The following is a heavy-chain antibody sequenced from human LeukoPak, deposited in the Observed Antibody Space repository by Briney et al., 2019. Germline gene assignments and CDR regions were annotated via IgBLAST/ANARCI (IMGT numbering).Heavy chain of an antibody. CDR1: GGTFSSYA. CDR3: ARSGLRFLEWLSNYYYYGMDV. Sequence: ASVKVSCKASGGTFSSYAISWVRQAPGQGLEWMGGIIPIFGTANYAQKLQGRVTMTTDTSTSTAYMELRSLRSDDTAVYYCARSGLRFLEWLSNYYYYGMDVWGQGTTVTVSS. D-gene: IGHD3-3*01. V-gene: IGHV1-69*05. J-gene: IGHJ6*02. CDR2: IIPIFGTA.